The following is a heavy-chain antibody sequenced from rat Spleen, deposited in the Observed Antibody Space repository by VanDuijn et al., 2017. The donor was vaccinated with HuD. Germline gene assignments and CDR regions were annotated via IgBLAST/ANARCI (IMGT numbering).Heavy chain of an antibody. CDR2: ITNASGRT. CDR3: ARLGGLRSWFAY. CDR1: GFTFNNYW. D-gene: IGHD4-3*01. J-gene: IGHJ3*01. Sequence: EVQLVESGGGLVQPGGSLKLSCVASGFTFNNYWMTWIRQAPGRGLEWVASITNASGRTYYSDFVKGRFTISRDTAQNTLYLQMNSLRSEDTATYYCARLGGLRSWFAYWGQGTLVTVSS. V-gene: IGHV5-31*01.